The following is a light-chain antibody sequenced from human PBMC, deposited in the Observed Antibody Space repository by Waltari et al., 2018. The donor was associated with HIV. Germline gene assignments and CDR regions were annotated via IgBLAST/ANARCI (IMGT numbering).Light chain of an antibody. V-gene: IGLV8-61*01. J-gene: IGLJ3*02. CDR1: SGSVSTSYY. CDR3: VLYMGSGIWV. CDR2: LTN. Sequence: QTVVTQEPSFSVSPGGTVTLTCGLSSGSVSTSYYPSWYQQTPGQASRPLIYLTNPRSSWVPYRFSGSILGNKAALTITGAQADDESDYYCVLYMGSGIWVFGGGTKLTVL.